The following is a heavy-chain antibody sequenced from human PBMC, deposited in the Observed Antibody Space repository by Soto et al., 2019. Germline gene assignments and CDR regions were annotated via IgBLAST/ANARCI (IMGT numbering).Heavy chain of an antibody. CDR1: GFTFSSYA. V-gene: IGHV3-23*01. CDR3: ATYSSGYYYYFDY. D-gene: IGHD3-22*01. Sequence: GGSLRLSCAASGFTFSSYAMSWVRQAPGKGLEWVSAISGSGGSTYYADSVKGRFTISRDNSKSTLYLQMNSLRAEDTAVYYCATYSSGYYYYFDYWGQGTLVTVSS. CDR2: ISGSGGST. J-gene: IGHJ4*02.